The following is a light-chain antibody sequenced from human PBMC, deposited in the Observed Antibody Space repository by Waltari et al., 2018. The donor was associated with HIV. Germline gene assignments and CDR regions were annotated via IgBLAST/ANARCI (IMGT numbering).Light chain of an antibody. CDR1: QSISNN. J-gene: IGKJ4*01. Sequence: DILMTQSPVTLSVSAGDRASLPCRHSQSISNNLDWYQHKPGPAHSLLIYGASTRATGVPARCSGSGSGTEVTLTISSRLSEDVAVYYCHQYSKWPPPTFGGGTKVEIK. V-gene: IGKV3-15*01. CDR2: GAS. CDR3: HQYSKWPPPT.